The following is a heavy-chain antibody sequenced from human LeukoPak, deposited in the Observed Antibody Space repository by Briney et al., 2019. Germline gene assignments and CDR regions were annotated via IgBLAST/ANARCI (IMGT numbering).Heavy chain of an antibody. CDR2: IWYDGSNK. J-gene: IGHJ4*02. Sequence: GRSLRLSCTASGFTFSRFGMHWVRQTPGKGLEWLALIWYDGSNKYHSDSVKGRFTISRDNSKNTVYLQMNSLTAEDTGVNYCARDRATVNDYWGQGTLVTVSS. D-gene: IGHD1-26*01. CDR1: GFTFSRFG. CDR3: ARDRATVNDY. V-gene: IGHV3-33*01.